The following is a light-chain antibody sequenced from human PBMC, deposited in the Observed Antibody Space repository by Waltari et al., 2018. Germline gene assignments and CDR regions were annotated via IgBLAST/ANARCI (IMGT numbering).Light chain of an antibody. Sequence: EIVVTQSPATLSVSPGEGATLSCRASESIASNLAWYQQKPGQAPRLLIDDASTRATGVPARFSGSGSGAEFTLTISSLQSEDFAVYFCQQYNDWPPIYTFGQGTKLEIK. CDR2: DAS. CDR3: QQYNDWPPIYT. V-gene: IGKV3-15*01. CDR1: ESIASN. J-gene: IGKJ2*01.